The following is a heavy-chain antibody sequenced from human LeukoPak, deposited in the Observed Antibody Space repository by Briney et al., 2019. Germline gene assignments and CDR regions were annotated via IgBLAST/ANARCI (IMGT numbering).Heavy chain of an antibody. V-gene: IGHV3-30*14. CDR1: GFTFSSYA. D-gene: IGHD5-12*01. CDR3: ARDRGVATMDY. Sequence: GRSLRLSCAASGFTFSSYAIHWVRQGPGKGLEWVAVISIDGNNKYYADSVKGRFTISRDNSKNTLSLQMNSLRPEDTAVYYCARDRGVATMDYWGQGTLVTVSS. J-gene: IGHJ4*02. CDR2: ISIDGNNK.